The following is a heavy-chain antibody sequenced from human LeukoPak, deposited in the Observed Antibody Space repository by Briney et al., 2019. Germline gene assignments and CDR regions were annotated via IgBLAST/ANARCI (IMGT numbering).Heavy chain of an antibody. CDR2: IRSKANSYAT. CDR1: GFSFSDSA. J-gene: IGHJ4*02. CDR3: TRLLAEGS. V-gene: IGHV3-73*01. Sequence: GGSLKLSCAASGFSFSDSAMDWVRQASGKGLEWVGRIRSKANSYATTHAASVKGRFTISRDDSTNTVYLQMNSLKAEDTAVYYCTRLLAEGSWGQGTLVTVSS.